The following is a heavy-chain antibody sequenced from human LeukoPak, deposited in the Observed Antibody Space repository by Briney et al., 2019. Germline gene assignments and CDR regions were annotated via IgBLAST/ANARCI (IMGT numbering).Heavy chain of an antibody. J-gene: IGHJ4*02. CDR2: IYPGDSDT. V-gene: IGHV5-51*01. Sequence: GESLKISCKGSGYNFTNYWIGWVRRVPGKGLEWMGIIYPGDSDTRYSPSFQGQVTISADKSISTAYLQWSSLRASDTAMYYCARSYSSSWSDYWGQGTLVTVSS. CDR1: GYNFTNYW. D-gene: IGHD6-13*01. CDR3: ARSYSSSWSDY.